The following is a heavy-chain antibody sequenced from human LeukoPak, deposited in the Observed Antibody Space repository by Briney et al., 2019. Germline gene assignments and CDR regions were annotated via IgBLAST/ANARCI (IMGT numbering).Heavy chain of an antibody. CDR2: INHSGST. V-gene: IGHV4-34*01. Sequence: SETLSLTCAVYGGSFSGYYWSWIRQPPGKGLEWIGEINHSGSTNYNPSLKSRVTISVDTSKNQFSLKLSSVTAADTAVYYCARPRGLTTVTKYFQHWGQGTLVTVSS. CDR1: GGSFSGYY. D-gene: IGHD4-17*01. CDR3: ARPRGLTTVTKYFQH. J-gene: IGHJ1*01.